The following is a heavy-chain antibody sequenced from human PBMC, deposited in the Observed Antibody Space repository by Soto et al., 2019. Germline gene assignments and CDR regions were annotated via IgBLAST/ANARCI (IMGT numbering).Heavy chain of an antibody. CDR3: SRHAVHSSGFTGY. CDR2: IYYSGST. J-gene: IGHJ4*02. D-gene: IGHD6-19*01. CDR1: GGSISSSSYY. V-gene: IGHV4-39*01. Sequence: QLQLQESGPGLVKPSETLSLTCTVSGGSISSSSYYWGWIRQPPGKGLEWIGSIYYSGSTCYNPPLKSIVTIPVDTYKNQFALKLSSVTAADTAVYCCSRHAVHSSGFTGYWGQGPLVTVAS.